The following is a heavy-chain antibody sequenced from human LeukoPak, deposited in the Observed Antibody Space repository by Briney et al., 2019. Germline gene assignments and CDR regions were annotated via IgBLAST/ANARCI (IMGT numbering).Heavy chain of an antibody. J-gene: IGHJ3*02. CDR3: ARAKEECSSTSCYAGGSRAFDI. V-gene: IGHV3-7*03. CDR2: IKQDGSEK. CDR1: GFTFSSYW. D-gene: IGHD2-2*01. Sequence: GGSLGLSCAASGFTFSSYWMSWVRQAPGKGLEWVVNIKQDGSEKYYVDSVKGRFTISRDNAKNSLYLQMNSLRVEDTAVYYCARAKEECSSTSCYAGGSRAFDIWGQGTMVTVSS.